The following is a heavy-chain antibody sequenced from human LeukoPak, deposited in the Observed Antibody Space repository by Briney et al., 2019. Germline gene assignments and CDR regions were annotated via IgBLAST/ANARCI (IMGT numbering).Heavy chain of an antibody. CDR2: IYPDDSDT. D-gene: IGHD3-22*01. J-gene: IGHJ3*01. V-gene: IGHV5-51*01. CDR1: GYRFNAYW. CDR3: ARPNITSYYDSRGYDAFDV. Sequence: GESLKISCKGSGYRFNAYWIAWVRQMPGKGLEWMGIIYPDDSDTRYSPSFQGQVTISADKSVGTAYLQWSSLKASDTAMYYCARPNITSYYDSRGYDAFDVWGQGTMVTVSS.